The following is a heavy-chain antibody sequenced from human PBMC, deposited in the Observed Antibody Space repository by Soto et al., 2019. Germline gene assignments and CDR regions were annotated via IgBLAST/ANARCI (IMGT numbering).Heavy chain of an antibody. Sequence: QVTLKESGPTLVKPTQTLTLTCTFSGFSISTIGEAVGWMRQPPGKALEWLAVIYWDDENRYSPSLNLKNRLTITKDTTKNQVVLTVTTMDPVDTATNSCAHKVRGGGWVGGAFDLWGQGTMVTVSS. V-gene: IGHV2-5*02. D-gene: IGHD6-19*01. CDR1: GFSISTIGEA. CDR3: AHKVRGGGWVGGAFDL. CDR2: IYWDDEN. J-gene: IGHJ3*01.